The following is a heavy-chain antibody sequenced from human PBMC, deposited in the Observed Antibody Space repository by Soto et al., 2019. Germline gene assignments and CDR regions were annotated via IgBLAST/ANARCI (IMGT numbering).Heavy chain of an antibody. Sequence: PGGSLRLSCAASGFTFSSYGMHWVRQAPGKGLEWVAVIWYDGSNKYYADSVKGRFTISRDNSKNTLYLQMNSLRAEDTAVYYCARVAPYDSSGPLDYWGQGTLVTVSS. CDR2: IWYDGSNK. CDR3: ARVAPYDSSGPLDY. J-gene: IGHJ4*02. CDR1: GFTFSSYG. V-gene: IGHV3-33*01. D-gene: IGHD3-22*01.